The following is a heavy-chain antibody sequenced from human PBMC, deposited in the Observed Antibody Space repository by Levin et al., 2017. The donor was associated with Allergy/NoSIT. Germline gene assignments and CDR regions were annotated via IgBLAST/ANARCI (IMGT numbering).Heavy chain of an antibody. V-gene: IGHV4-34*01. CDR2: SNHGGIT. CDR3: AAYHYGSLDY. J-gene: IGHJ4*02. CDR1: GGSFSDNY. Sequence: SETLSLTCAVHGGSFSDNYWSWIRQPPGKGLEWIGESNHGGITNYNPSLKSRVTISVDTSKNQFSLKLSSVTAADTALYYCAAYHYGSLDYWGQGTLVTVSS. D-gene: IGHD3-10*01.